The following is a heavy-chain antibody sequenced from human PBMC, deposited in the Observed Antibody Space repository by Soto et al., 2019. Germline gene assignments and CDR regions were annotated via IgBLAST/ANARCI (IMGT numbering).Heavy chain of an antibody. V-gene: IGHV1-69*06. CDR2: IIPIFGTA. D-gene: IGHD1-26*01. CDR3: TTRLRELLGPDAFDI. J-gene: IGHJ3*02. Sequence: SVKVSCKASGGTFSSYAISWVRQAPGQGLEWMGGIIPIFGTANYAQKFQGRVTITANKSTSTAYMELSSLRSEDTAVYYCTTRLRELLGPDAFDIWGQGTMVTVSS. CDR1: GGTFSSYA.